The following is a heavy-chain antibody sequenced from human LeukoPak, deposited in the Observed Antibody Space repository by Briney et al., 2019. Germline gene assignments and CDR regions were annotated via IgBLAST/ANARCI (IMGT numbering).Heavy chain of an antibody. CDR3: AAGYDSSGYPTAADY. Sequence: GRSLRLSCAASGFTFDDYAMHWVRQAPGKGLEWVSGISWNSGSIGYADSVKGRFTISRDNAKNSLYLQMNSLRAEDTAVYYCAAGYDSSGYPTAADYWGQGTLVTVSS. CDR1: GFTFDDYA. D-gene: IGHD3-22*01. J-gene: IGHJ4*02. CDR2: ISWNSGSI. V-gene: IGHV3-9*01.